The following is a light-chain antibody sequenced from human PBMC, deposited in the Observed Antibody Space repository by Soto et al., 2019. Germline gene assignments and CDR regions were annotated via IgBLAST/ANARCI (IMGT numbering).Light chain of an antibody. J-gene: IGLJ1*01. CDR1: SSDVGGYNY. Sequence: QSALTQPRSVSGPPGQSVTIPCSGTSSDVGGYNYVSWYQQHPGKAPKLMIYDVSKRPSGVPDRFSGSKSGNTASLTISGLHAEDEADYYCCSYAGRYTYVFGTGTKVTVL. CDR3: CSYAGRYTYV. V-gene: IGLV2-11*01. CDR2: DVS.